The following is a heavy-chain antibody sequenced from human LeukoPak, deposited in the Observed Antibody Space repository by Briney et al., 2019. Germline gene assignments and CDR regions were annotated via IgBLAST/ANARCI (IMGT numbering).Heavy chain of an antibody. CDR1: AFTSGTYA. J-gene: IGHJ6*04. CDR3: AKNARDYGDYDHYGMDV. CDR2: ISYDGSNK. V-gene: IGHV3-30*18. D-gene: IGHD4-17*01. Sequence: ARSLRLSCAASAFTSGTYAMHWVRQAAGKGLEWVAVISYDGSNKYYADSVKGRFTISRDNSKNTLYLQMNSLRPEDTAVYYCAKNARDYGDYDHYGMDVWGKGTTVTVSS.